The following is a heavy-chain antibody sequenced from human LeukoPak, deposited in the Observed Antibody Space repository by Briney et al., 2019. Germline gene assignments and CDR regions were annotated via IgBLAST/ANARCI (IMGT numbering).Heavy chain of an antibody. CDR3: ARHGGAWGYCSGGSCPILDY. CDR1: GGSISSYY. J-gene: IGHJ4*02. D-gene: IGHD2-15*01. V-gene: IGHV4-59*08. CDR2: IYYSGST. Sequence: SETLSLTCTVSGGSISSYYWSWIRQPPREGLEWIGYIYYSGSTNYNPSLKSRVTISVDTSKNQFSLKLSSVTAADTAVYYCARHGGAWGYCSGGSCPILDYWGQGTLVTVSS.